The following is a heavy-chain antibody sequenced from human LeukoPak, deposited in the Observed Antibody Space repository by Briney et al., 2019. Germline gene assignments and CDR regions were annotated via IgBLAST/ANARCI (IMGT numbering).Heavy chain of an antibody. J-gene: IGHJ5*02. V-gene: IGHV4-59*01. CDR1: GGSISSYY. D-gene: IGHD6-19*01. CDR2: IYYSGST. CDR3: ARAGSSGWYGNWFDP. Sequence: PSETLSLTCTVSGGSISSYYWSWIRQPPGKGLEWIGYIYYSGSTNYNPSLKSRVAISVDTSKNQFSLKLSPVTAADTAVYYCARAGSSGWYGNWFDPWGQGTLVTVSS.